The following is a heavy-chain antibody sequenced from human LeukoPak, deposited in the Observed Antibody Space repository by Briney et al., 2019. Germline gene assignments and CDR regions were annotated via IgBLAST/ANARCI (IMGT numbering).Heavy chain of an antibody. V-gene: IGHV1-2*02. CDR2: INPNSGGT. CDR3: ARDLAFGGVIADYFDY. D-gene: IGHD3-16*02. J-gene: IGHJ4*02. CDR1: GYTFTGYY. Sequence: GASVKVSCKASGYTFTGYYMHWVRQAPGQGLEWMGWINPNSGGTNYAQKFQGRVTMTRDTSISTAYMELSRLRSDDTAVYYCARDLAFGGVIADYFDYWGQGTLVTVSS.